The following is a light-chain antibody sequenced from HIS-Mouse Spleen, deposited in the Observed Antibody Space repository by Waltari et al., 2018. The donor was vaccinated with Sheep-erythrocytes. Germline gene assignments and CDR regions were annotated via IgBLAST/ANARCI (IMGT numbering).Light chain of an antibody. CDR2: DAS. Sequence: DIQMTQSPSSLSASVGARVTITCQASQDISTNLNWYQQKPGKAPKLLIYDASNLETGVPSRFSGSGSGTDFTFTISSLQPEDIATYYCQQYDNLPYTFGQGTKLEIK. CDR1: QDISTN. CDR3: QQYDNLPYT. V-gene: IGKV1-33*01. J-gene: IGKJ2*01.